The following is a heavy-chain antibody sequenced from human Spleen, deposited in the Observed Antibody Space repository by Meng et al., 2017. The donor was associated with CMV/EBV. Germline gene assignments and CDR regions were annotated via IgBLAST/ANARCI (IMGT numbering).Heavy chain of an antibody. V-gene: IGHV4-31*03. CDR3: ARGLHWFDP. Sequence: LPGTVSGGSISSGGYYWSWIRQHPGKGLEWIGYIYYSGSTYYSPSLKSRVTISVDTSKNQFSLKLSSVTAADTAVYYCARGLHWFDPWGQGTLVTVSS. CDR1: GGSISSGGYY. CDR2: IYYSGST. J-gene: IGHJ5*02.